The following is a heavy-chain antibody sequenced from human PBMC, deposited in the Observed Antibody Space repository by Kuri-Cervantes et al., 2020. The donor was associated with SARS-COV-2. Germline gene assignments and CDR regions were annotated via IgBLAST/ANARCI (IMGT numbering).Heavy chain of an antibody. J-gene: IGHJ4*02. D-gene: IGHD3-3*01. CDR3: AKEDSWIFGVVRIDY. CDR1: GFTFSSYA. V-gene: IGHV3-23*01. CDR2: ITDNGDRS. Sequence: GESLKISCAASGFTFSSYAMNWVRQAPGKGLEWVSTITDNGDRSYYAGPVKGRFTISRDNSKNTLYLQMNSLRAEDTAVYYCAKEDSWIFGVVRIDYWGQGTLVTVSS.